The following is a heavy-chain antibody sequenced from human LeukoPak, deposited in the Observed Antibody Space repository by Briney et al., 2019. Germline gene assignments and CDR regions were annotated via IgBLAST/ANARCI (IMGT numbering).Heavy chain of an antibody. J-gene: IGHJ4*02. Sequence: GGSLRLSCAASGFTFSRYGMHWVRQAPCKGLEWVAGISYDGTNSYYADSVKGRFTISRDNSKSTLYLQINNLRPEDTAVYYCTKGGYSNSWYGDYWGQGTLVTVSS. V-gene: IGHV3-30*18. CDR1: GFTFSRYG. CDR3: TKGGYSNSWYGDY. CDR2: ISYDGTNS. D-gene: IGHD6-13*01.